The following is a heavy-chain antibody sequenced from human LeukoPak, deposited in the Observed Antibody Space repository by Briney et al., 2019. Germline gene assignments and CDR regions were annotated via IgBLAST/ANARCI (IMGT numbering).Heavy chain of an antibody. D-gene: IGHD2-2*02. Sequence: ASVKVSCKASGYTFTGYYMHWVRQAPGQGLEWMGWINPNSGGTNYAQKFQGRVTMTRDTSISTAYMELSRLRSDDTAVYYCARVRKPIVVVPAALQGWFDPWGQGTLVTVSS. CDR3: ARVRKPIVVVPAALQGWFDP. J-gene: IGHJ5*02. CDR2: INPNSGGT. V-gene: IGHV1-2*02. CDR1: GYTFTGYY.